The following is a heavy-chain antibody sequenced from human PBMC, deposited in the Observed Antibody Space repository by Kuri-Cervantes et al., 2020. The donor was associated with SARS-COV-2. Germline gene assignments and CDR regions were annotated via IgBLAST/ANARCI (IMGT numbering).Heavy chain of an antibody. CDR1: GFTFSSHS. CDR2: TSSGSTYR. J-gene: IGHJ6*03. Sequence: GESLKISCAASGFTFSSHSMNWVRQAPGKGLEWVSCTSSGSTYRYYVDSVKGRFTISRDNAKNSLYLQMNSLRVEDTAVYYCAGAGGSGGTSNYYYYMDVWGKGTTVTVSS. D-gene: IGHD2-15*01. V-gene: IGHV3-21*01. CDR3: AGAGGSGGTSNYYYYMDV.